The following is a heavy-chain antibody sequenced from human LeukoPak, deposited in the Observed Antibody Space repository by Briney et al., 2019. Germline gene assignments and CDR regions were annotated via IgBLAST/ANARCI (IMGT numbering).Heavy chain of an antibody. CDR1: GFTFSSYS. Sequence: GGSLRLSCAASGFTFSSYSMNWVRQAPGKGLEWVSSISSSSSYIYYADSVKGRFTISRDNAKNSLYLQMNSLRAEDTAVYYCARAGYSGYPRWPSRPGDCGGDCYWRENDYWGQGTQVTVSS. CDR2: ISSSSSYI. J-gene: IGHJ4*02. CDR3: ARAGYSGYPRWPSRPGDCGGDCYWRENDY. V-gene: IGHV3-21*01. D-gene: IGHD2-21*02.